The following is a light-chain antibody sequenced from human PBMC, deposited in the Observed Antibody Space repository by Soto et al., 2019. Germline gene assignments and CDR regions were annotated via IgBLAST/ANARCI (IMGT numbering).Light chain of an antibody. V-gene: IGLV2-8*01. Sequence: QSVLTQPPSASGSPGQSVTISCTGTTSDAGGSTDVSWYQQHPGKAPKLVIYEVIKRQSWVPDRFSGSMSGNTASLTVSGLQDEDEADYYCSSNVGGTNLKSFGGGTKLTVL. J-gene: IGLJ2*01. CDR1: TSDAGGSTD. CDR3: SSNVGGTNLKS. CDR2: EVI.